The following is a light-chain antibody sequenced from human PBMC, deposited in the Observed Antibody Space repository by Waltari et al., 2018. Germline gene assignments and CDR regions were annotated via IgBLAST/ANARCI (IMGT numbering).Light chain of an antibody. CDR1: QSVSSSY. Sequence: EIVLTQSPGTLSLSPVERATLSCRASQSVSSSYLAWYQQKPGQAPRLLIYGASSRATGIPDRFSGSGSGTDFTLTISRLEPEDFAVYYCQQYGSSQYTFGQGTKLEIK. V-gene: IGKV3-20*01. CDR3: QQYGSSQYT. CDR2: GAS. J-gene: IGKJ2*01.